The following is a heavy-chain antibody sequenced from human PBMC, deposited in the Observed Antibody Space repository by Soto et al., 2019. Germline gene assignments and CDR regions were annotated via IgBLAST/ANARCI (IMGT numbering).Heavy chain of an antibody. CDR2: IYSGGST. J-gene: IGHJ6*03. D-gene: IGHD3-9*01. CDR1: GFTVSSNY. V-gene: IGHV3-66*01. CDR3: ASDKLRYFDWYTNRDLSDYFYMDV. Sequence: PGGSLRLSCAASGFTVSSNYMSWVRQAPGKGLEWVSVIYSGGSTYYADSVKGRFTISRDNSKNTLYLQMNSLRAEDTAVYYCASDKLRYFDWYTNRDLSDYFYMDVRGKGTTVTVSS.